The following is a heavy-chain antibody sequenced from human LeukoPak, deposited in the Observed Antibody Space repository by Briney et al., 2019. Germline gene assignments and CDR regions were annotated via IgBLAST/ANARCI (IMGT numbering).Heavy chain of an antibody. V-gene: IGHV3-30*18. J-gene: IGHJ6*02. Sequence: GGSLRLSCVASGFTFSSYTMNWVRQAPGKGLEWVAVISYDGSNKYYADSVKGRFTISRDNSKNTLYLQMNSLRAEDTAVYYCAKDGYCSSTSCYTQLYYYYGMDVWGQGTTVTVSS. D-gene: IGHD2-2*02. CDR2: ISYDGSNK. CDR3: AKDGYCSSTSCYTQLYYYYGMDV. CDR1: GFTFSSYT.